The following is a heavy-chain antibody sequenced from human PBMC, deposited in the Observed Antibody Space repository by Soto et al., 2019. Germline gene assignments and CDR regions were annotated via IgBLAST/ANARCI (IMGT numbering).Heavy chain of an antibody. CDR2: IYWDDDE. V-gene: IGHV2-5*02. Sequence: QITLKESGPTLVKPTRTLTLTCTFSGFSLSTSRVGVGWIGQPPGKALEWLALIYWDDDERYSPSLKSRLTITKDTSKNQVVLTMTNMDPVDTATYYSTHRRDDSSGYFLDYWGQGTLVTVSS. D-gene: IGHD3-22*01. CDR1: GFSLSTSRVG. J-gene: IGHJ4*02. CDR3: THRRDDSSGYFLDY.